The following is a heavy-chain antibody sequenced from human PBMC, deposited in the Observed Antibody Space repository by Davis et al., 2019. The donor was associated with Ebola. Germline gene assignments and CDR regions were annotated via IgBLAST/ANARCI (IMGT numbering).Heavy chain of an antibody. V-gene: IGHV2-26*01. CDR1: GFSLSNARMG. CDR2: IFSNDEK. J-gene: IGHJ3*02. Sequence: SGPTLVKPTETLTLTCTVSGFSLSNARMGVSWIRQPPGKALEWLAHIFSNDEKSYSTSLKTRLTISKDTSKNQVVLTMTNMDPVDTATYYCARGPTVTTDAFDIWGQGTMVTVSS. CDR3: ARGPTVTTDAFDI. D-gene: IGHD4-17*01.